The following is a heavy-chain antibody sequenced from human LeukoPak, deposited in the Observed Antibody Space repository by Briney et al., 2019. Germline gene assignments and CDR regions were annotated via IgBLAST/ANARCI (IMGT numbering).Heavy chain of an antibody. Sequence: SETLSLTCTVSGGSISSYYWSWIRQPPGKGLEWIGYIYYSGSTNYNPSLRSRVTISVDTSKNQFSLKLSSVTAADTAVYYCARHRPGERRFDPWGQGTLVTVSS. CDR3: ARHRPGERRFDP. CDR2: IYYSGST. D-gene: IGHD3-16*01. CDR1: GGSISSYY. J-gene: IGHJ5*02. V-gene: IGHV4-59*08.